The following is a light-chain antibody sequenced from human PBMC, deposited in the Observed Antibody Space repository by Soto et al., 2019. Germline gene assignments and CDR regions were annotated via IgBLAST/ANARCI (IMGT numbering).Light chain of an antibody. J-gene: IGKJ2*01. Sequence: IQMTQSPSTLSASVGDRVTITCRASQSISSWLAWYQQKPGKAPKLLIYDASSFESGVPSRFSGSGYGTEFTLSISSLHPDDFATYYCQQYNSYLYTFGQGTKLEIK. CDR3: QQYNSYLYT. CDR1: QSISSW. CDR2: DAS. V-gene: IGKV1-5*01.